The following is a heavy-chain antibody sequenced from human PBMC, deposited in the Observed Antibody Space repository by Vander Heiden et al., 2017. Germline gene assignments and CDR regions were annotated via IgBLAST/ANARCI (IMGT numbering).Heavy chain of an antibody. V-gene: IGHV3-9*01. CDR1: GCTFDDYA. Sequence: EVQLVESGGGLVQPGRSLRLSCAASGCTFDDYAMHWVRQAPGKGLEWVSGISWNSGSIGYADSVKGRFTSSRDNAKNSLYLQMNSLRAEDTALYYCAKDTYGDKYYYYGMDVWGQGTTVTVSS. CDR3: AKDTYGDKYYYYGMDV. CDR2: ISWNSGSI. D-gene: IGHD4-17*01. J-gene: IGHJ6*02.